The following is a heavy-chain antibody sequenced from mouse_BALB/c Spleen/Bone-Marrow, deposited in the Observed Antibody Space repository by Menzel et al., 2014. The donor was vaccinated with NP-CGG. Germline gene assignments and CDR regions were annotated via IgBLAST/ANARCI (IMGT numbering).Heavy chain of an antibody. CDR2: IDPANGNT. CDR3: ARWEYYAMDY. J-gene: IGHJ4*01. V-gene: IGHV14-3*02. CDR1: GFNIKDTY. Sequence: EVQLQQSGAELVKPGASVKLSCTASGFNIKDTYMHWVKQRPEQGLEWIGRIDPANGNTKYDPKFQGKATITADTSSNTAYLQLSSLTAEDTAVYYCARWEYYAMDYWGQGTSVTVSS. D-gene: IGHD4-1*01.